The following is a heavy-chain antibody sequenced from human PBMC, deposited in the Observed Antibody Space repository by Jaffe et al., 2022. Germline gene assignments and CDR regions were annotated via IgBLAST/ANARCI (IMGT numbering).Heavy chain of an antibody. V-gene: IGHV4-38-2*01. J-gene: IGHJ5*02. CDR3: AGRGGGYGFRGWFDP. CDR1: GYSISSGYY. D-gene: IGHD5-12*01. CDR2: IYHSGST. Sequence: QVQLQESGPGLVKPSETLSLTCAVSGYSISSGYYWGWIRQPPGKGLEWIGSIYHSGSTYYNPSLKSRVTISVDTSKNQFSLKLSSVTAADTAVYYCAGRGGGYGFRGWFDPWGQGTLVTVSS.